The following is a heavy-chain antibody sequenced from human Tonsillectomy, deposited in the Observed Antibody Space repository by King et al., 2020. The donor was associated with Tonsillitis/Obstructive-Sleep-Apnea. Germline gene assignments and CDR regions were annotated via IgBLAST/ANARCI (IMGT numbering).Heavy chain of an antibody. CDR1: VFTVSSNY. V-gene: IGHV3-53*01. Sequence: VQLVESGGGLIQPGGSLRLSCAASVFTVSSNYMSWVRKAPGKGLEGSVFIYSGVSTLDADSVKGRFTISRDNCKNTVVLQMNSLRAEDTAVYYCARGGDIGSYYYMDVWGKGTTVTVSS. J-gene: IGHJ6*03. CDR3: ARGGDIGSYYYMDV. D-gene: IGHD2-15*01. CDR2: IYSGVST.